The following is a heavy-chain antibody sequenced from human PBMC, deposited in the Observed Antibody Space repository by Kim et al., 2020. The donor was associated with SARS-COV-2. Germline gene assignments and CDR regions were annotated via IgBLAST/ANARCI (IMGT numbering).Heavy chain of an antibody. J-gene: IGHJ6*03. V-gene: IGHV3-9*01. CDR3: AKDMGYSSSWYGTSISPHMDV. D-gene: IGHD6-13*01. Sequence: GGSLRLSCAASGLTFDDYAMHWVRQAPGKGLEWVSGITWNSGSIGYADSVKGRFTISRDNAKNSLYLQMNSLRAEETALYYCAKDMGYSSSWYGTSISPHMDVWGKGTTVTVSS. CDR1: GLTFDDYA. CDR2: ITWNSGSI.